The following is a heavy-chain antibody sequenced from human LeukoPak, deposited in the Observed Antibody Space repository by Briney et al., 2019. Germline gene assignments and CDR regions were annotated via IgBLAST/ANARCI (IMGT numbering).Heavy chain of an antibody. CDR3: ANGNRCTSPNCLGYYYFYMDV. J-gene: IGHJ6*03. CDR2: FSGSGGTT. D-gene: IGHD2-8*01. V-gene: IGHV3-23*01. CDR1: GFTFSSYA. Sequence: SGGSLRLSCAASGFTFSSYAMNWVRQAPGRGLEWVSGFSGSGGTTYYADSAKGRFTISRDNSKNTLYLQMNSLRAEDTAVYYCANGNRCTSPNCLGYYYFYMDVWGKGTTVTVSS.